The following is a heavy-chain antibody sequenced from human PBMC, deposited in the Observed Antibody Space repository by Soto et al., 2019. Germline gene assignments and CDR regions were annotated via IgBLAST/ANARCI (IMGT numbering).Heavy chain of an antibody. Sequence: PGGSLRLSCAGSGFTFNRNAMSWVRQAPGKGLEWVSGITGNSAFTYYADSVKGRFIISRDNSKNTLYLQINTLRVEDTAVYYCETNTEYDYDAFDVWGQGTVVTVSS. CDR1: GFTFNRNA. D-gene: IGHD3-16*01. V-gene: IGHV3-23*01. CDR2: ITGNSAFT. CDR3: ETNTEYDYDAFDV. J-gene: IGHJ3*01.